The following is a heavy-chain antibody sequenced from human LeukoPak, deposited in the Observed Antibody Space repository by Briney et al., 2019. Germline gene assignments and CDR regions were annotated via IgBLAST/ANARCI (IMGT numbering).Heavy chain of an antibody. CDR1: GFTFSSYA. CDR3: ARDRAEYYDILTGYYMGPFDY. J-gene: IGHJ4*02. V-gene: IGHV3-21*01. Sequence: GGSLRLSCAASGFTFSSYAMSRVRQAPGKGLEWVSSISSSSSYIYYADSVKGRFTISRDNAKNSLYLQMNSLRAEDTAVYYCARDRAEYYDILTGYYMGPFDYWGQGTLVTVSS. D-gene: IGHD3-9*01. CDR2: ISSSSSYI.